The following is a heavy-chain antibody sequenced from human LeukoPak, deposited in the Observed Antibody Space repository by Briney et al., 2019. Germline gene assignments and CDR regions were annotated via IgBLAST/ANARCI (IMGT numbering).Heavy chain of an antibody. V-gene: IGHV4-38-2*02. CDR3: ARGGWPFDY. Sequence: PSETLSLTCTVSGYSISSGYYWGWIRQPPGKGLEWIGSIYHSGSTYYNPSLKSRVTISVDTSKNQFSLKLSSVTAADTAVHYCARGGWPFDYWGQGTLVTVSS. J-gene: IGHJ4*02. CDR1: GYSISSGYY. CDR2: IYHSGST. D-gene: IGHD6-19*01.